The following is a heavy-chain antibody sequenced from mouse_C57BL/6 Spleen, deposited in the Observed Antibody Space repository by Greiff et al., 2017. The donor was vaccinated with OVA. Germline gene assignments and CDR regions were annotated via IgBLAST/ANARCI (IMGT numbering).Heavy chain of an antibody. CDR3: AIYYWYFDY. CDR1: GYSITSGYY. D-gene: IGHD2-1*01. J-gene: IGHJ2*01. CDR2: ISYDGSN. V-gene: IGHV3-6*01. Sequence: EVKLMESGPGLVKPSQSLSLTCSVTGYSITSGYYWNWIRQFPGNKLEWMGYISYDGSNNYNPSLKNRISITRDTSKNQFFLKLNSVTTEDTATYYCAIYYWYFDYWGQGTTLTVSS.